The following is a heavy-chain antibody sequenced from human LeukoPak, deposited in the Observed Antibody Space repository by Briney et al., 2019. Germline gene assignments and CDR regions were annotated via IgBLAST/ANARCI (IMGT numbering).Heavy chain of an antibody. CDR1: GYSISSGYY. V-gene: IGHV4-38-2*02. J-gene: IGHJ3*02. D-gene: IGHD3-22*01. Sequence: SETLSLTCTVSGYSISSGYYWGWIRQPPGKGLEWIGSMYYSGSTYYNPSLKSRVTISVDTSKNQFSLKLSSVTAADTAVYYCAREGMIVVVITAFDIWGQGTMVTVSS. CDR3: AREGMIVVVITAFDI. CDR2: MYYSGST.